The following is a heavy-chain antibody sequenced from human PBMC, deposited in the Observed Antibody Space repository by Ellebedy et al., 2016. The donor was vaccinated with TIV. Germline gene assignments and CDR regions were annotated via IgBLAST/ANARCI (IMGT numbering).Heavy chain of an antibody. CDR1: GFTVSSNY. CDR2: IYSGGST. CDR3: ARDSSPYYDILTGYPSYYYYGMDV. Sequence: GESLKISCAASGFTVSSNYMSWVRQAPGKGLEWVSVIYSGGSTYYADSVKGRFTISRDNSKNTLYLQMNSLRAEDTAVYYCARDSSPYYDILTGYPSYYYYGMDVWGQGTTVTVSS. J-gene: IGHJ6*02. D-gene: IGHD3-9*01. V-gene: IGHV3-53*01.